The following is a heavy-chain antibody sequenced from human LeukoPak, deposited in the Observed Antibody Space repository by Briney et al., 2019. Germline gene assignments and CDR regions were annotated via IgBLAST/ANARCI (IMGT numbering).Heavy chain of an antibody. V-gene: IGHV1-69*05. CDR3: ARGRDGNWNDADYFDY. D-gene: IGHD1-1*01. J-gene: IGHJ4*02. Sequence: ASVKVSCKASGGTFSSYAISCVRQAPGQGLEWMGRIIPIFGTANYAQKFQGRVTITTDESTSTAYMELSSLRSEDTAVYYCARGRDGNWNDADYFDYWGQGTLVTVSS. CDR2: IIPIFGTA. CDR1: GGTFSSYA.